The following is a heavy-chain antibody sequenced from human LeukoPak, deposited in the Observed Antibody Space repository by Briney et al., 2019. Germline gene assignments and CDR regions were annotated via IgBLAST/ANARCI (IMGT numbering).Heavy chain of an antibody. CDR1: GYTLTELS. Sequence: ASVKVSFTVSGYTLTELSMHWVRQAPGKGVGWMGGFDPEDGETIYAQKFQGRVTMTEDTSTDTAYMELSSVRSEDTAVYYCATVSAREDFDYWGQGTLVTVSS. D-gene: IGHD3-10*01. CDR3: ATVSAREDFDY. J-gene: IGHJ4*02. CDR2: FDPEDGET. V-gene: IGHV1-24*01.